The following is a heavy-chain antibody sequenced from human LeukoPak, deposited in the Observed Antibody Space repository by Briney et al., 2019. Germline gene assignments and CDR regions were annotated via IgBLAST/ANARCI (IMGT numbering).Heavy chain of an antibody. CDR3: ARVGNIVATIFDFIYDHGDV. CDR1: GGSISSSSYY. D-gene: IGHD5-12*01. J-gene: IGHJ6*02. V-gene: IGHV4-39*07. Sequence: PSETLSLTCTVSGGSISSSSYYWGWIRQPPGKGLEWIGEINHSGSTNYNPSLKSRVTISVDTSKNQFSLKLSSVTAADTAVYYCARVGNIVATIFDFIYDHGDVWGQGTTVTVSS. CDR2: INHSGST.